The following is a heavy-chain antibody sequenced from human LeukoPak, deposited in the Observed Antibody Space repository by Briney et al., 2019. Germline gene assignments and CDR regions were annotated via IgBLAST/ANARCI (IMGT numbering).Heavy chain of an antibody. Sequence: SETLSLTCTVSDGSISTYYWSWIRQPAGKGLEWLGRIYTSGSTNYNPSLKSRVTMSVDTSKNQFSLKLSSVTAADTAVYYCARAGHYDSSGYYIDYWGQGTLVTVSS. D-gene: IGHD3-22*01. CDR2: IYTSGST. CDR3: ARAGHYDSSGYYIDY. V-gene: IGHV4-4*07. J-gene: IGHJ4*02. CDR1: DGSISTYY.